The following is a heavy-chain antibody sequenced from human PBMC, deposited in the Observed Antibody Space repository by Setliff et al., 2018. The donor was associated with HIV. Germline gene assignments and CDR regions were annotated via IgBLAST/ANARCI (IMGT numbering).Heavy chain of an antibody. CDR2: ISGSADST. CDR3: VKGFPRRYLDSSGYYYFDY. CDR1: GFIFSSYA. J-gene: IGHJ4*02. D-gene: IGHD3-22*01. Sequence: GESLKISCAASGFIFSSYAMNWVRQAPGKGLEWVSAISGSADSTYYAHSVRGRFTISRDNSKNTLYLQMNSLRAEDTAVYYCVKGFPRRYLDSSGYYYFDYWGLGTLVT. V-gene: IGHV3-23*01.